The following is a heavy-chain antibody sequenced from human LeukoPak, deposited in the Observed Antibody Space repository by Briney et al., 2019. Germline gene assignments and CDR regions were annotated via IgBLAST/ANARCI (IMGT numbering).Heavy chain of an antibody. D-gene: IGHD1-26*01. CDR3: ARPYLVGATNGADAFDI. Sequence: SETLSLTCAVYGGSFSGYYWSWIRQPPGKGLEWIGEINHSGSTNYNPSLKSRVTISVDTSKNQFSLKLSSVTAADTAVYYCARPYLVGATNGADAFDIWGQGTMVTVSP. V-gene: IGHV4-34*01. J-gene: IGHJ3*02. CDR2: INHSGST. CDR1: GGSFSGYY.